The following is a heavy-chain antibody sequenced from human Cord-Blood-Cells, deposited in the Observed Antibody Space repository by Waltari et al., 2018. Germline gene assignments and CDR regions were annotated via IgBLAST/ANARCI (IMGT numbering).Heavy chain of an antibody. CDR1: GGTFSSYA. Sequence: QVQLVQSGAEVKKPGSSVKVSCKASGGTFSSYAISWVRQAPGQGLGWMGGIIPIFGTANYAQKVQGRVTVTADESTSTAYMELSSLRSEDTAVYYCARPGGIVVVPAATYDAFDIWGQGTMVTVSS. J-gene: IGHJ3*02. CDR3: ARPGGIVVVPAATYDAFDI. CDR2: IIPIFGTA. D-gene: IGHD2-2*01. V-gene: IGHV1-69*12.